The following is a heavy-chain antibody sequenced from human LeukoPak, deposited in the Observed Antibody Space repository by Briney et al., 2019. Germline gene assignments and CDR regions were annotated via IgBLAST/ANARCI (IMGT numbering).Heavy chain of an antibody. D-gene: IGHD3-22*01. Sequence: SETLSLTCAVSGGSISSSNWWSWVRQPPGKGLEWIGEIYHSGSTNYNSSLKSRVTISVDTSKNQFSLKLSSVTAADTAVYYCARENLGYYDSSGYAFDYWGQGTLVTVSS. CDR3: ARENLGYYDSSGYAFDY. CDR2: IYHSGST. J-gene: IGHJ4*02. V-gene: IGHV4-4*02. CDR1: GGSISSSNW.